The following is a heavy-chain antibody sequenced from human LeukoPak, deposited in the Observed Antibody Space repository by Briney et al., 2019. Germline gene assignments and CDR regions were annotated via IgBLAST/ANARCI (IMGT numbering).Heavy chain of an antibody. Sequence: PGGSLRLSCAASGLTFSSYAMHWVRQAPGKGLEWVSGISWNSGSIGYADSVKGRFTISRDNAKNSLYLQMNSLRAEDTALYYCAKAQTGYSSGPDDYWGQGTLVTVSS. CDR2: ISWNSGSI. CDR1: GLTFSSYA. CDR3: AKAQTGYSSGPDDY. V-gene: IGHV3-9*01. J-gene: IGHJ4*02. D-gene: IGHD6-19*01.